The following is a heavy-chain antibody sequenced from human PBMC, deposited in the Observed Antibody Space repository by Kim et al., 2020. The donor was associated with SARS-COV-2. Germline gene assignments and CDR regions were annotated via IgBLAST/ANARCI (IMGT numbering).Heavy chain of an antibody. V-gene: IGHV3-21*01. CDR1: GFTFSRNN. Sequence: GGSLRLSCAASGFTFSRNNINWVRQAPGKGLEWVSSISSTSDYIYYAVSVKGRFTISRDNAKNSLYLQMNSLRAEDTAVYYCARARWTPNYYFDYWGHGTLVTVSS. CDR3: ARARWTPNYYFDY. D-gene: IGHD2-15*01. CDR2: ISSTSDYI. J-gene: IGHJ4*01.